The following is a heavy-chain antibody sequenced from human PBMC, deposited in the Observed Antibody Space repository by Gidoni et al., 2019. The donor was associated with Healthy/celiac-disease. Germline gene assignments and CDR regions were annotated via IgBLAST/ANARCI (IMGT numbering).Heavy chain of an antibody. CDR2: IYYSGST. V-gene: IGHV4-59*01. CDR1: GGSISSYY. Sequence: QVQLQESGPGLVKPSETLSLTCTVSGGSISSYYWSWIRQPPGKGLEWIGYIYYSGSTNYNPSLKSRVTISVDTSKNQFSLKLSSVTAADTAVYYCARARANFDWLFYQNYYFDYWGQGTLVTVSS. CDR3: ARARANFDWLFYQNYYFDY. D-gene: IGHD3-9*01. J-gene: IGHJ4*02.